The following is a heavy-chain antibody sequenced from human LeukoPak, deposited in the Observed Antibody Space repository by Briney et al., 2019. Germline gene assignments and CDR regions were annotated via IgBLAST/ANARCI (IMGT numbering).Heavy chain of an antibody. D-gene: IGHD3-22*01. J-gene: IGHJ4*02. CDR1: GGSISRGDYY. V-gene: IGHV4-30-4*01. Sequence: SETLSLTCTVSGGSISRGDYYWSWIRQPPGKGLEWIGYIYYSGSTYYNPSLKSRVTISVDTSKNQFSLKLSSVTAADTAVYYCARGDHSSGPPRMDYWGQGTLVTVSS. CDR3: ARGDHSSGPPRMDY. CDR2: IYYSGST.